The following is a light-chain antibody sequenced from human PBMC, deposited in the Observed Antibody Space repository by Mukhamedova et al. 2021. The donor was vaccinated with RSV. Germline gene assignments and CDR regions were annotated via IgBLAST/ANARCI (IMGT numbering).Light chain of an antibody. CDR2: GAP. Sequence: GEGATLSCRASQSVSRNLAWYQQRPGQAPRLLIYGAPTRATGLPARFSGSGSGTEFTLTISSLQSEDFAVYYCQQYNSWPRTFGQ. CDR3: QQYNSWPRT. J-gene: IGKJ2*01. CDR1: QSVSRN. V-gene: IGKV3-15*01.